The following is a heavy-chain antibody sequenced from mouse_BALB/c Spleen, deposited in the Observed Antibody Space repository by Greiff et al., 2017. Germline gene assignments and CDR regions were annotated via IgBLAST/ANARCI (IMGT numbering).Heavy chain of an antibody. CDR2: INSNGGST. J-gene: IGHJ2*01. CDR1: GFTFSSYG. V-gene: IGHV5-6-3*01. D-gene: IGHD2-3*01. Sequence: EVKLVESGGGLVQPGGSLKLSCAASGFTFSSYGMSWVRQTPDKRLELVATINSNGGSTYYPDSVKGRFTISRDNAKNTLYLQMSSLKSEDTAMYYCARDDGYFYFDYWGQGTTLTVSS. CDR3: ARDDGYFYFDY.